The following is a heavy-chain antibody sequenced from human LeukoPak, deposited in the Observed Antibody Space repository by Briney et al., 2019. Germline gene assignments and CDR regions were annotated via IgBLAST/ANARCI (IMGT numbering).Heavy chain of an antibody. CDR3: AKASYYDSSGYYSPVRSYYGMDV. Sequence: GGSLRLSCAASGFTFDDYAMHWVRQAPGKGLEWVSGISWNSGNIGYADSVKGRFTISRDNAKNSLYLQMNSLRAEDTALYYCAKASYYDSSGYYSPVRSYYGMDVWGQGTTVTVSS. CDR1: GFTFDDYA. V-gene: IGHV3-9*01. CDR2: ISWNSGNI. D-gene: IGHD3-22*01. J-gene: IGHJ6*02.